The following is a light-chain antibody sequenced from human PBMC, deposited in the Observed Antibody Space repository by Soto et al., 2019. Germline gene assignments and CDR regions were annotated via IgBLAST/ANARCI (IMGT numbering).Light chain of an antibody. V-gene: IGKV1-5*01. Sequence: DIQMTQSPSTLSASVGDRVTITCRASQSISSWLAWYQQKPGKAPKLLIYDASSLESGVPSRFSGSGSGTELTLPISSLQPDDFATYYCQQYNSYSPTFGQGTKVEIK. J-gene: IGKJ1*01. CDR1: QSISSW. CDR2: DAS. CDR3: QQYNSYSPT.